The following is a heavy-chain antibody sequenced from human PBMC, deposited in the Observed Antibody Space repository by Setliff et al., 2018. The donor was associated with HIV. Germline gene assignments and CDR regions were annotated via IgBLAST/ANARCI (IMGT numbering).Heavy chain of an antibody. CDR3: ARDLHWAFDY. V-gene: IGHV3-48*01. D-gene: IGHD7-27*01. CDR1: GFTFSSYS. Sequence: GGSLRLSCTASGFTFSSYSMNWVRQAPGRGLEWVSYISGDSNIIDYADTVKGRFTISRDNAKNSLYLQMNSLRAEDTAVYYCARDLHWAFDYWGQGTLVTVSS. J-gene: IGHJ4*02. CDR2: ISGDSNII.